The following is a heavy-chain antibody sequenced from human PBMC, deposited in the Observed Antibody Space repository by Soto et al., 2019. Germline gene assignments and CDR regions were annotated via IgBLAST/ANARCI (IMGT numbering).Heavy chain of an antibody. D-gene: IGHD3-3*01. CDR3: ASGGRISIFGVINWLDR. V-gene: IGHV1-2*02. J-gene: IGHJ5*02. Sequence: ASVKVSCKASGYTFTGYYIHWVRQAPGQGLEWMGWIIPDSGATNYTQKFQGRVTMTSETSTNAAFLELSRLRSDDTAVYFCASGGRISIFGVINWLDRWGQGTRVTVAS. CDR1: GYTFTGYY. CDR2: IIPDSGAT.